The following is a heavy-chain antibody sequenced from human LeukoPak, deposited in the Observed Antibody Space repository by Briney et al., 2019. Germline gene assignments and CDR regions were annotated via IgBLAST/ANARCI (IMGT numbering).Heavy chain of an antibody. D-gene: IGHD6-13*01. CDR1: GYTFTANY. J-gene: IGHJ4*02. Sequence: VASMKVSCKASGYTFTANYMHRVRQAPGQGLEWMGWMNSNSGATNYAQRFQGRVTMTRDTSISAAYMELRSLRYDDTAVYYCARGDGSSWYEYWGQGTMVTVSS. V-gene: IGHV1-2*02. CDR2: MNSNSGAT. CDR3: ARGDGSSWYEY.